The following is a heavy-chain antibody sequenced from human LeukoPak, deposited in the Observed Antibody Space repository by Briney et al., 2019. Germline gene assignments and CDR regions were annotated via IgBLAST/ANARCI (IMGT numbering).Heavy chain of an antibody. Sequence: VASVKVSCKASGYTFTSYYMHWVRQAPGQGLEWMGRINANSGGTNYAQKFQGRVTMTRDTSISTAYMELSRLRSDDTAVYYCARPSGRPDADLYGGYAHDYWGQGTLVTVSS. D-gene: IGHD5-12*01. J-gene: IGHJ4*02. V-gene: IGHV1-2*06. CDR2: INANSGGT. CDR1: GYTFTSYY. CDR3: ARPSGRPDADLYGGYAHDY.